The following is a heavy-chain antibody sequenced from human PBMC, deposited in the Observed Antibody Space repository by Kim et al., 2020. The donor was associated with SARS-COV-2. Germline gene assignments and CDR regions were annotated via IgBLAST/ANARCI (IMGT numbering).Heavy chain of an antibody. CDR1: GGTFSSYA. V-gene: IGHV1-69*04. J-gene: IGHJ4*02. Sequence: SVKVSCKASGGTFSSYAISWVRQAPGQGLEWMGRIIPILGIANYAQKFQGRVTITADKSTSTAYMELSSLRSEDTAVYYCARDSDYDILTGPFDYWGQGTLVTVSS. CDR2: IIPILGIA. CDR3: ARDSDYDILTGPFDY. D-gene: IGHD3-9*01.